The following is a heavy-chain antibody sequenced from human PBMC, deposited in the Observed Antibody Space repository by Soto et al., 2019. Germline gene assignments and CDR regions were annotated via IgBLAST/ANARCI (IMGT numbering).Heavy chain of an antibody. CDR2: IYPGDSDT. Sequence: GESLKISCKGSGYSFTSYWIGWVRQMPGKGLEWMGIIYPGDSDTRYSPSFQGQVTISADKSISTAYLQWSSLKASDTAMYYCARREGYLYDFWSGYYSYYYGMDVWGQGTTVTVSS. D-gene: IGHD3-3*01. CDR1: GYSFTSYW. J-gene: IGHJ6*02. V-gene: IGHV5-51*01. CDR3: ARREGYLYDFWSGYYSYYYGMDV.